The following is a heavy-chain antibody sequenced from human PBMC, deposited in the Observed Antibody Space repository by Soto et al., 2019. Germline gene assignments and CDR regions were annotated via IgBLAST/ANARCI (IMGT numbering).Heavy chain of an antibody. CDR1: GDSVSSNNAA. J-gene: IGHJ6*03. V-gene: IGHV6-1*01. Sequence: QTLSLTCAISGDSVSSNNAAWNWIRQSPSRGLEWLGRTYYRSRWYNDYAVSVKSRITVNPDTSKNQFSLQLTSVTPEDTAVYYCAGTTSHYWYYMDVWGKGTTVTVSS. CDR2: TYYRSRWYN. D-gene: IGHD1-7*01. CDR3: AGTTSHYWYYMDV.